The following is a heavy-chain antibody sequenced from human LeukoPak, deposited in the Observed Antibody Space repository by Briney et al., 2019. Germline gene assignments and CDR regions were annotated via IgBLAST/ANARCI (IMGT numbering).Heavy chain of an antibody. V-gene: IGHV4-59*12. Sequence: SSETLSLTCTVSGGSISSYYWSWIRQPPGKGLEWIGYIYYSGSTNYNPSLKSRVTISVDTSKNQFSLKLSSVTAADTAVYYCAGEFAYWGQGTLVTVSS. CDR1: GGSISSYY. J-gene: IGHJ4*02. CDR3: AGEFAY. CDR2: IYYSGST.